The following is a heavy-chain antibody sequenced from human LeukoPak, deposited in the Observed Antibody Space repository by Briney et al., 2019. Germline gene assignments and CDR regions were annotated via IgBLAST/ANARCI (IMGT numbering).Heavy chain of an antibody. D-gene: IGHD2-15*01. J-gene: IGHJ4*02. Sequence: SQTLSLTCTVSGGSISSGSYYWSWIRQPAGKGLECIGRIYTSGSTNYNPSLKSRVTISVDTSKNQFSLKLSSVTAADTAVYYCARDPQGYCSGGSCYPDYWGQGTLVTVSS. CDR1: GGSISSGSYY. V-gene: IGHV4-61*02. CDR2: IYTSGST. CDR3: ARDPQGYCSGGSCYPDY.